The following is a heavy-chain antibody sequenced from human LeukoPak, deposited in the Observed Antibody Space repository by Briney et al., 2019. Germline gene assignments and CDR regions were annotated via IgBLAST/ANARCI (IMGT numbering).Heavy chain of an antibody. CDR2: INHSGST. J-gene: IGHJ4*02. CDR1: GGSFSGYY. D-gene: IGHD3-22*01. V-gene: IGHV4-34*01. CDR3: ARSYDSSGYSVYYFDY. Sequence: SETLSLTCAVYGGSFSGYYWSWIRQPPGKGLEWIGEINHSGSTNYSPSLKSRVTISVDTSNNQFSLKLSSVTAADTAVYYCARSYDSSGYSVYYFDYWGQGTLVTVSS.